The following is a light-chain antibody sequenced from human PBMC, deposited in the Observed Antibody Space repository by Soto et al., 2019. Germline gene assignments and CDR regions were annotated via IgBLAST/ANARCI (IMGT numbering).Light chain of an antibody. CDR1: SSNIGTNA. Sequence: QSALTQPPSASGTPGQRVTISCSGSSSNIGTNAVSWYQQLPGTAPKLLIYSEIQRPSGVPDRFSGSKSGTSASLAISGLQSEDEADYYCAAWDDSLNGYVFGTWTKVTVL. V-gene: IGLV1-44*01. CDR3: AAWDDSLNGYV. J-gene: IGLJ1*01. CDR2: SEI.